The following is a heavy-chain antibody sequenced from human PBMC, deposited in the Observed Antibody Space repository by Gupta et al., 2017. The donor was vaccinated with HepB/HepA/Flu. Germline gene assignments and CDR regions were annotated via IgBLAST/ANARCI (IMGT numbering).Heavy chain of an antibody. D-gene: IGHD2/OR15-2a*01. CDR1: GYSFHTYG. J-gene: IGHJ2*01. V-gene: IGHV1-18*01. CDR3: ARLNSDFYWYFDF. Sequence: QVQLVQSGPEVKKPGASVKVSCKTSGYSFHTYGVTWVRQAPGQGLEWMGWISGYNYKTDYAQKFQGRLTLTIDISTSTAYMDLRSLRSDDTAVYYCARLNSDFYWYFDFWGRGTLVTVSS. CDR2: ISGYNYKT.